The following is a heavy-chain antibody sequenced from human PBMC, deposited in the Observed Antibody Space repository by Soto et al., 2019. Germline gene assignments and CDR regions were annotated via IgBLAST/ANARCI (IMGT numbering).Heavy chain of an antibody. Sequence: SVKVSCKASGFTFTNSAVQWVRQARGQRLEWIGWIVVGSGNTNYAQKFQERVTITTDMSTSTAYMELRSLTSDDTAVYYCARDCTGGSCFCIYWGQGTLVTVSS. CDR1: GFTFTNSA. J-gene: IGHJ4*02. CDR3: ARDCTGGSCFCIY. CDR2: IVVGSGNT. V-gene: IGHV1-58*01. D-gene: IGHD2-15*01.